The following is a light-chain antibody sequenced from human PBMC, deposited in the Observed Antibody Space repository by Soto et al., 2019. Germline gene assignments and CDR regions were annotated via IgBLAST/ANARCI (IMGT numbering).Light chain of an antibody. Sequence: DIQMTQSPSTLSASVGDRVTITCRASQSISSWLAWYQQKPGKAPKLLIYDASSLESGVPSRFSGSGSGTEFTLTISSLQPDDFATYYCQQYNSYPFTVGPGTKVDIQ. CDR3: QQYNSYPFT. J-gene: IGKJ3*01. V-gene: IGKV1-5*01. CDR2: DAS. CDR1: QSISSW.